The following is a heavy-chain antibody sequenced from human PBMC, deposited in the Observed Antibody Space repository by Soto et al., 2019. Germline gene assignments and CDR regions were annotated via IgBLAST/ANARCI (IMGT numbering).Heavy chain of an antibody. CDR3: ASTWYYDFWSGYYGLETYDY. CDR1: GFTFSDYY. Sequence: GGSLRLSCAASGFTFSDYYMSWIRQAPGKGLEWVSYISSSGSTIYYADSVKGRFTISRDNAKNSLYLQMNSLRAEDTAVYYCASTWYYDFWSGYYGLETYDYWGQGTLVTVSS. J-gene: IGHJ4*02. CDR2: ISSSGSTI. V-gene: IGHV3-11*01. D-gene: IGHD3-3*01.